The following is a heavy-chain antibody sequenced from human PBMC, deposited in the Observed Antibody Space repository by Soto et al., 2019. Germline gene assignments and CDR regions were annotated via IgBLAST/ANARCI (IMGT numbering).Heavy chain of an antibody. J-gene: IGHJ4*02. V-gene: IGHV1-8*01. D-gene: IGHD5-12*01. CDR3: ARKGDSRYDHAHFDY. Sequence: GASVKVSCKASESTFMNYDISWVRQATGQGLEWMGWINPNSGDTGYAQKFQGRVTMTRDTSISTAYMELSRLGSDDTAVYYCARKGDSRYDHAHFDYWGQGTLVTVAS. CDR2: INPNSGDT. CDR1: ESTFMNYD.